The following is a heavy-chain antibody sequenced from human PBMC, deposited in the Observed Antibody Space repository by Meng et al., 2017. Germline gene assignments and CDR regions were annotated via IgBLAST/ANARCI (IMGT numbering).Heavy chain of an antibody. J-gene: IGHJ4*02. V-gene: IGHV3-33*01. CDR2: IWYDGSNK. Sequence: VESGGGVVQPGRSLRLSCAASGFTLRSYGMHWVRQAPGKGLEWVAVIWYDGSNKYYADSVKGRFTISRDNSKNTLYLQMNSLRAEDTAVYYCARVVYSSGWSFDYWGQGTLVTVSS. D-gene: IGHD6-19*01. CDR3: ARVVYSSGWSFDY. CDR1: GFTLRSYG.